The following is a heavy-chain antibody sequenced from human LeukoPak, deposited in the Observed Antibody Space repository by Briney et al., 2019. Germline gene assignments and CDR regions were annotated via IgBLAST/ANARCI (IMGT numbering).Heavy chain of an antibody. J-gene: IGHJ3*01. V-gene: IGHV3-23*01. D-gene: IGHD6-6*01. Sequence: GGSLRLSCAASGFTFSNYAMSWVRQAPGKGLEWVSVISGSGGSTYYADFVKGRFTISRDNAKNSLYLQINSLRAEDTAVYYCARSSYSSSSSVWGQGTMVTVSS. CDR1: GFTFSNYA. CDR3: ARSSYSSSSSV. CDR2: ISGSGGST.